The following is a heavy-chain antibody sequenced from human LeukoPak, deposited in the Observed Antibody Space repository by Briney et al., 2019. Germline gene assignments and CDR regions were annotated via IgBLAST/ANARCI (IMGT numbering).Heavy chain of an antibody. CDR1: GFTFSSCG. Sequence: QPGRSLRLSCAASGFTFSSCGMHRVRQAPGKGLEWVAVIWSDGSKEYYADSVKGRFSISRDNSRNTVYVQMNSLRAEDTAIYYCARVFCTGGSCYGPFDYWGQGTLVTVSS. D-gene: IGHD2-15*01. CDR3: ARVFCTGGSCYGPFDY. CDR2: IWSDGSKE. V-gene: IGHV3-33*01. J-gene: IGHJ4*02.